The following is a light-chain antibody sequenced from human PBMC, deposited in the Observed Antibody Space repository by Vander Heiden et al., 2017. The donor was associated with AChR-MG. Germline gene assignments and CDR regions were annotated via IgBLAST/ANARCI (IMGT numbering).Light chain of an antibody. CDR2: YVLDADK. CDR3: MIWTSNAWV. Sequence: QPVLTQPPSSSASPGDSARLTCTLGSDINVVTYNINRYQKKSGSRTRYVLYYVLDADKGQGAGVPSRFSGAKDASATTGTLIMTGIQSEDESYYDCMIWTSNAWVFGGGTKLTVL. V-gene: IGLV5-37*01. CDR1: SDINVVTYN. J-gene: IGLJ3*02.